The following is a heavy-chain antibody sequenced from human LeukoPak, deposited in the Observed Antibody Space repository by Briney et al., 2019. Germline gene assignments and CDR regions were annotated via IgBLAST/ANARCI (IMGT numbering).Heavy chain of an antibody. CDR1: GGSISSGGYY. V-gene: IGHV4-31*03. CDR3: ARGTSYYDILTGYYPVNWFDP. Sequence: SQTLSLTCTVSGGSISSGGYYWSWIRQHPGKGLEWIGHIYYSGSTYYNPSLKSRVTISVDTSKNQFSLKLSSVTAADTAVYYCARGTSYYDILTGYYPVNWFDPWGQGTLVTVSS. D-gene: IGHD3-9*01. J-gene: IGHJ5*02. CDR2: IYYSGST.